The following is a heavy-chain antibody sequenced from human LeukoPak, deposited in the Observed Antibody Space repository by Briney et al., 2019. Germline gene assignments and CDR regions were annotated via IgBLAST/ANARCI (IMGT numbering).Heavy chain of an antibody. J-gene: IGHJ4*02. CDR2: INQVGRAQ. CDR1: GFTFCSYW. D-gene: IGHD1-1*01. V-gene: IGHV3-7*01. Sequence: GSLRLSCGVSGFTFCSYWMNWVRQAPGKGVEGVANINQVGRAQNYVDSVKGRFTFSRDNTMNSLSLQMNNLRAEDTAIYYCARDVQGGAFDYWGQGTLVTVSS. CDR3: ARDVQGGAFDY.